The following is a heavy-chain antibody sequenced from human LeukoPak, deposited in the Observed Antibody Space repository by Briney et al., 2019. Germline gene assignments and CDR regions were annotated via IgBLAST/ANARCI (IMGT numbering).Heavy chain of an antibody. Sequence: GGSLTLPCAASGFTFSNYWMDWVRQAPREGLEWVGRIRNKANSYTTEYAASVKGRFTISRDDSKNSLYLQMNSLKAEDTAVYYCARGVLWSGYFYFDYWGQGTRVTVSS. D-gene: IGHD3-3*01. V-gene: IGHV3-72*01. CDR2: IRNKANSYTT. CDR3: ARGVLWSGYFYFDY. CDR1: GFTFSNYW. J-gene: IGHJ4*02.